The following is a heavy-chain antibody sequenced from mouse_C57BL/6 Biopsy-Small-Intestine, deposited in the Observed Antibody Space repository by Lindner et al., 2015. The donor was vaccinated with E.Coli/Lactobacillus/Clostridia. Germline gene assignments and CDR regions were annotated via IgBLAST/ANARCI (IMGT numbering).Heavy chain of an antibody. V-gene: IGHV1-9*01. Sequence: VQLQESGAEVMKPGASVKLSCKATGYTISGSWIEWVKERPGHGLEWIGEILPGSGGTNYNEKFKDKATLTADKSSSTAYMELRSLTSEDSAVYFCASRELTGTFAYWGQGTLVTVSA. CDR1: GYTISGSW. CDR2: ILPGSGGT. D-gene: IGHD4-1*01. CDR3: ASRELTGTFAY. J-gene: IGHJ3*01.